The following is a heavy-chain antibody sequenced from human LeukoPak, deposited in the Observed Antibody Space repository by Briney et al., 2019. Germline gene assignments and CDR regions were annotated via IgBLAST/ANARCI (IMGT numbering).Heavy chain of an antibody. J-gene: IGHJ4*02. CDR2: IKKDGSKT. Sequence: GGSLRLSCAASGFTFSSYWMSWVRQAPGKGLEWVANIKKDGSKTYYLDSVKGRFTISRDNAKNLLYLQMNSLRAEDTAVYYCARDISIVGSAGVDYWGQGTLVTVSS. V-gene: IGHV3-7*01. CDR3: ARDISIVGSAGVDY. D-gene: IGHD1-26*01. CDR1: GFTFSSYW.